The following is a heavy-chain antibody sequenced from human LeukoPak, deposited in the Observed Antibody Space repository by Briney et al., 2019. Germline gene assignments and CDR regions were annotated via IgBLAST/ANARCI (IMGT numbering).Heavy chain of an antibody. V-gene: IGHV3-9*01. CDR3: ARVPTSGRGVIINGFDY. CDR1: GFTFDDYA. Sequence: PGRSLRLSCAASGFTFDDYAMHWVRQAPGKGLEWVSGISWNSGSIGYADSVKGRFTISRDNAKNSLYLQMNSLRAEDTAVYYCARVPTSGRGVIINGFDYWGQGTLVTVSS. D-gene: IGHD3-10*01. CDR2: ISWNSGSI. J-gene: IGHJ4*02.